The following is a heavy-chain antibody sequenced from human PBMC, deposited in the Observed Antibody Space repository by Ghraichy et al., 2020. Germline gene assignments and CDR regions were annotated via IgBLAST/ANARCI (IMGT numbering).Heavy chain of an antibody. V-gene: IGHV4-30-4*01. J-gene: IGHJ4*02. CDR2: IYYSGST. Sequence: SETLSLTCTVSGGSISSGDYYWSWIRQPPGKGLEWIGYIYYSGSTYYNPSLKSRVTISVDTSKNQFSLKLSSVTAADTAVYYCARVGRRDGYNDRYYFDYWGQGTLVTVSS. D-gene: IGHD5-24*01. CDR1: GGSISSGDYY. CDR3: ARVGRRDGYNDRYYFDY.